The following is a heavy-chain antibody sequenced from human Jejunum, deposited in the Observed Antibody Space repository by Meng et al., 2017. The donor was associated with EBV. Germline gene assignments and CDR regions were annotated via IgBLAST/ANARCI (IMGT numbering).Heavy chain of an antibody. CDR3: ASGPSCSSGSCQEFDY. Sequence: QVLLVRCGDELKNPGASLRVSCQASEYVFTTYDLHWVRQAPGQRLEWMGWINGGATSTVYSQNFQGRLTIARDTSARTAFMELSSLTSEDTAVYYCASGPSCSSGSCQEFDYWGQGTLVTVSS. J-gene: IGHJ4*02. D-gene: IGHD2-2*01. V-gene: IGHV1-3*01. CDR2: INGGATST. CDR1: EYVFTTYD.